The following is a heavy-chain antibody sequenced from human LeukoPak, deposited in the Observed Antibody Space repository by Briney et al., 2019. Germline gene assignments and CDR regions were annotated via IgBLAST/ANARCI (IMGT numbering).Heavy chain of an antibody. CDR2: IKSKTDGGTT. J-gene: IGHJ4*02. V-gene: IGHV3-15*01. CDR1: GFTFSNAW. Sequence: PGGSLRLSCAASGFTFSNAWMSWVRQAPGKGLEWVGHIKSKTDGGTTDYAAPVKGRFTISRDDSKNTLYLQMNSLKTEDTAVYYCTTVGRTWTYYYDSSGYSYYFDYWGQGTLVTVSS. CDR3: TTVGRTWTYYYDSSGYSYYFDY. D-gene: IGHD3-22*01.